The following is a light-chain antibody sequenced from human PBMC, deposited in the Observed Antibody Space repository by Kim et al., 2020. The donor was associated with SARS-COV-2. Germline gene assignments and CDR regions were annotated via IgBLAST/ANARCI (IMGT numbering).Light chain of an antibody. CDR1: QDVSSG. CDR2: AAS. J-gene: IGKJ5*01. Sequence: EAVGDRVTITWRASQDVSSGLAWYQQKPGKAPNLLIYAASTLQSGVPSRFSGSGSGTDFTLIISSLQPEDFATYYCQQANSFPITFGQGTRLEIK. CDR3: QQANSFPIT. V-gene: IGKV1-12*01.